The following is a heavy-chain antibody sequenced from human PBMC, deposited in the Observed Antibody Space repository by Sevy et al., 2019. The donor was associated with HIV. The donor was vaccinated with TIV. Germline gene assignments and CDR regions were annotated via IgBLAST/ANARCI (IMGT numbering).Heavy chain of an antibody. CDR1: GFTFSSYG. CDR2: ISYDGSNK. D-gene: IGHD2-2*01. CDR3: AKDPHPAAAVFYYFDY. Sequence: GGSLRLSCAASGFTFSSYGMHWVRQAPGKGLEWVAVISYDGSNKYYGDSVKGRVTISRENSKNTLYLQMNSLRAEDTAVYYCAKDPHPAAAVFYYFDYWGQGTLVTVSS. V-gene: IGHV3-30*18. J-gene: IGHJ4*02.